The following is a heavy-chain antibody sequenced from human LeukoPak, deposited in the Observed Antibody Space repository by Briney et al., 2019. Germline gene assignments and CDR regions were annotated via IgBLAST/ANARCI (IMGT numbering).Heavy chain of an antibody. D-gene: IGHD5-12*01. CDR2: INVANGNT. CDR1: GYSFSRYT. CDR3: ARGVATNRYYFDY. J-gene: IGHJ4*02. Sequence: ASVKVSCKTSGYSFSRYTIHWMRQAPGQGLDWMGWINVANGNTKYPQKFQGRVTISRDTSASTAYMELSSLRSEDTAVYSCARGVATNRYYFDYWGQGTLVTVSS. V-gene: IGHV1-3*01.